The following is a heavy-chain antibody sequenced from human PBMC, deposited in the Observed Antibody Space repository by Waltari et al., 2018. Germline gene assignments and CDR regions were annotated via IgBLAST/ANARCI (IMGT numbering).Heavy chain of an antibody. CDR3: AKSRGFEY. Sequence: EVQLVESGGDLVQPGGSLRLSCAASGFTFSRYWMSWVRQTPGKGLEWVANINYDGSQKYYADSVKGRFTTSRDNAMNSVYLQMHSLRVEDTAMYYCAKSRGFEYWGQGALVTVSS. CDR1: GFTFSRYW. D-gene: IGHD2-2*01. J-gene: IGHJ4*02. V-gene: IGHV3-7*01. CDR2: INYDGSQK.